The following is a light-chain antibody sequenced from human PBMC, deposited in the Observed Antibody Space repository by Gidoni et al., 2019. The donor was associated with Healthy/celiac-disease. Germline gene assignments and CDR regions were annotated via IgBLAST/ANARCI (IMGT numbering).Light chain of an antibody. J-gene: IGLJ1*01. Sequence: QSALTQPASVSGSPGQSITISCTGTSSDVGGYNYVSWYQPHPGKAPKPMIYDVSNRPSGVSNRFSGSKSGNTASLTISGLQAEDEADYYCSSYTSSSTQVFGTGTKVTVL. CDR3: SSYTSSSTQV. CDR1: SSDVGGYNY. CDR2: DVS. V-gene: IGLV2-14*03.